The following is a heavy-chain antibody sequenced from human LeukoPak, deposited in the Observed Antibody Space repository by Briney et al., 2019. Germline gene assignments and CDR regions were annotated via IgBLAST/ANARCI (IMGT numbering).Heavy chain of an antibody. V-gene: IGHV1-18*01. CDR1: GYTFTSYA. J-gene: IGHJ3*02. D-gene: IGHD4-23*01. CDR3: TRDGVRWELPSGFDI. CDR2: VSGYNGNT. Sequence: GASVKVSCKTSGYTFTSYAVSWVRQAPGQGLEWMGWVSGYNGNTNYAQKLQGRVTMTTDTSTSTAYMELRSLRSDDTAVYYCTRDGVRWELPSGFDIWGQGTMVTVSS.